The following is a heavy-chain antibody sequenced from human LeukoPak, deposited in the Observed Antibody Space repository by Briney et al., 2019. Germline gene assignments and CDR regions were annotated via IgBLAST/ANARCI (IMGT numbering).Heavy chain of an antibody. CDR3: AREISGWSPFDY. Sequence: SETLSLTCTVSGGSLSSGSYYWSWIRQPAGRGLEWLGRSYTSGSTNYNPSLKSRVNISVDTSKNQFSLKLSSVTAADTAVYYCAREISGWSPFDYWGQGTLVTVSS. CDR1: GGSLSSGSYY. V-gene: IGHV4-61*02. J-gene: IGHJ4*02. CDR2: SYTSGST. D-gene: IGHD6-19*01.